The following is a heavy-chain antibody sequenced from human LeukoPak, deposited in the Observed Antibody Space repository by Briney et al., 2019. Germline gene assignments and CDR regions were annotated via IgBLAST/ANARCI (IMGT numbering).Heavy chain of an antibody. D-gene: IGHD6-19*01. CDR1: GFTFSSYA. CDR3: ARATGSSSGWYGWGAFDI. CDR2: ISSNGGST. V-gene: IGHV3-64*01. J-gene: IGHJ3*02. Sequence: GGSLRLSCAASGFTFSSYAMLWVRQAPGKGLEYVSAISSNGGSTYYANSVKGRFTISRDNSKNTLYLQMGSLRAEDMAVYYCARATGSSSGWYGWGAFDIWGQGTMVTVSS.